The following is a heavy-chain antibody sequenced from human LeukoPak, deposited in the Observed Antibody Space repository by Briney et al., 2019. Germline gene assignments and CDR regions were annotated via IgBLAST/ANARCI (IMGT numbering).Heavy chain of an antibody. D-gene: IGHD6-19*01. CDR2: ITGSSANI. CDR1: GFSFSSYS. CDR3: ARGGAGWDY. Sequence: GGSLRLSCAASGFSFSSYSMNWVRQAPGKGLQWVSYITGSSANIYYADSVKGRFTVSRDNAKKSLYLQMNSLRVDDTAVYYCARGGAGWDYWGQGNLVSVSS. V-gene: IGHV3-21*01. J-gene: IGHJ4*02.